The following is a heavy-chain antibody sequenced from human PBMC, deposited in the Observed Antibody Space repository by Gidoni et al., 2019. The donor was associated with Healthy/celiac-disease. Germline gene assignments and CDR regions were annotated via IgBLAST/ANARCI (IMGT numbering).Heavy chain of an antibody. V-gene: IGHV3-48*02. CDR2: ISSSSSTI. CDR1: GFTFISYS. CDR3: ARDTDSKLELHAFDI. J-gene: IGHJ3*02. D-gene: IGHD1-7*01. Sequence: EVQLVESGGGLVQPGGPLDSPCAALGFTFISYSMNWVRQAPGRGLEWVSYISSSSSTIYYADSVKGRFTISRDNAKNSLYLQMNSLRDEDTAVYYCARDTDSKLELHAFDIWGQGTMVTVSS.